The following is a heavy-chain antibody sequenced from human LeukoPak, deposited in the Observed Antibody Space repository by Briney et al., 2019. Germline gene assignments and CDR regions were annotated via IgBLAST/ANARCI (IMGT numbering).Heavy chain of an antibody. Sequence: GGSLRLSCAASGFTFSSYGMHWFRQAPGKGLDWVAFIRYDGSNKYYADSVKGRFTISRDNSKNTLYLQMNSLRAEDTAVYYCAKGRAIVVVPAVPFDYWGQGTLVTVST. V-gene: IGHV3-30*02. D-gene: IGHD2-2*01. J-gene: IGHJ4*02. CDR2: IRYDGSNK. CDR3: AKGRAIVVVPAVPFDY. CDR1: GFTFSSYG.